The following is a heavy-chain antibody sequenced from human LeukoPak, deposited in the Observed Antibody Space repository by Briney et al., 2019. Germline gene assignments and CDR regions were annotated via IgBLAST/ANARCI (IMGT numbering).Heavy chain of an antibody. CDR2: IYTSGST. V-gene: IGHV4-59*10. CDR3: ASGTSGWYEADFDY. CDR1: GGSFSGYY. J-gene: IGHJ4*02. D-gene: IGHD6-19*01. Sequence: SETLSLTCAVYGGSFSGYYWSWIRQPAGKGLEWIGRIYTSGSTNYNPSLKSRVTMSVDTSKNQFSLKLSSVTAADTAVYYCASGTSGWYEADFDYWGQGTLVTVSS.